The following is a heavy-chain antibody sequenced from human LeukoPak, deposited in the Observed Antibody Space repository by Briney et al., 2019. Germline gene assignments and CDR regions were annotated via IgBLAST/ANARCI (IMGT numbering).Heavy chain of an antibody. J-gene: IGHJ4*02. D-gene: IGHD1-26*01. CDR2: ISGSRGST. V-gene: IGHV3-23*01. CDR3: AKGGRVGATVDYFDY. CDR1: GFTFSSYA. Sequence: GGSLRLSCAASGFTFSSYAMSWVRQAPGKGLEWVSAISGSRGSTYYADSVKGRFTISRDNSKNTLYLQMNSLRAEDTAVYYCAKGGRVGATVDYFDYRGQGTLVTVSS.